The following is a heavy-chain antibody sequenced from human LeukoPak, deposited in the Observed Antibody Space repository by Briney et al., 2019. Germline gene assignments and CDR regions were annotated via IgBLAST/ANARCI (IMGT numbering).Heavy chain of an antibody. Sequence: PGGSLRLSCAASGFTFSSYAMSWVRQAPGKGLEWVSAISGSGGSTYYADSVKGRFTISRDNSKNTLYLQMNSLRTEDTAVYYCAKKLYYYDHPRAWDQGTLVTVSS. V-gene: IGHV3-23*01. CDR3: AKKLYYYDHPRA. CDR1: GFTFSSYA. J-gene: IGHJ4*02. D-gene: IGHD3-22*01. CDR2: ISGSGGST.